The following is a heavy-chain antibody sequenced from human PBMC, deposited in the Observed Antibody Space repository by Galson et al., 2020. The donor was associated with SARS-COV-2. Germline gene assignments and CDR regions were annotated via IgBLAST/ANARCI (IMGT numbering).Heavy chain of an antibody. V-gene: IGHV2-5*02. CDR2: IYCDDEK. D-gene: IGHD3-10*01. CDR1: GFSLSTSGVG. CDR3: AYRSPIDTSGGGAVDN. Sequence: SGPTLVKPTHTLTLTCTFSGFSLSTSGVGVGWIRQPSGKALEWLALIYCDDEKRYSPSLKSRLTITKDTSKNQECLTMTHMDPVDTATYYCAYRSPIDTSGGGAVDNWGQGRLDTVAS. J-gene: IGHJ3*02.